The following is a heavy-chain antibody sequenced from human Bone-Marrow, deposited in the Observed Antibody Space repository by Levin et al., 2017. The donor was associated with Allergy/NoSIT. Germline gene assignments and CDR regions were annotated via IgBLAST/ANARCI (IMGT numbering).Heavy chain of an antibody. V-gene: IGHV3-66*01. CDR1: GFTVSDHY. J-gene: IGHJ3*02. Sequence: TGGSLRLSCAASGFTVSDHYMSWVRQAPGKGLEWVSLIYSDGTTYYADSVRGEFSISRDIPENTLYLQMNSLTVEDTAIYFCARKILGIDAFDIWGHGTLVTVSS. CDR3: ARKILGIDAFDI. D-gene: IGHD3-16*01. CDR2: IYSDGTT.